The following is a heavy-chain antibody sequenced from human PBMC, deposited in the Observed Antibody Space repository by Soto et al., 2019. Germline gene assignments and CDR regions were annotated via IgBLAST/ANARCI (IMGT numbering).Heavy chain of an antibody. V-gene: IGHV1-2*02. CDR2: INPNSGGT. CDR3: AKVGHIQKKQLQYEGYDD. J-gene: IGHJ4*02. D-gene: IGHD6-6*01. CDR1: GYTFTCYY. Sequence: XSVKVSCNASGYTFTCYYMHLVRQAPGQGLEWMGWINPNSGGTNYAQKFQGRVTMTRDTSISTAYMELSRLRSDDTAVYYCAKVGHIQKKQLQYEGYDDWGQGTLVTVSS.